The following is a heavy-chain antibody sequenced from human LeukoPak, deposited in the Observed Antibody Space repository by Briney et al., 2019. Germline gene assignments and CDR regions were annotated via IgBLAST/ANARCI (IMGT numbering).Heavy chain of an antibody. CDR2: ISGSGGST. CDR3: AKLGGGDPYYYYYGMDV. D-gene: IGHD2-21*02. Sequence: GGSLRLSCAASGFTFSSYSMNWVRQAPGKGLEWVSAISGSGGSTYYADSVKGRFTISRDNSKNTLYLQMNSLRAEDTAVYYCAKLGGGDPYYYYYGMDVWGQGTTVTVSS. V-gene: IGHV3-23*01. J-gene: IGHJ6*02. CDR1: GFTFSSYS.